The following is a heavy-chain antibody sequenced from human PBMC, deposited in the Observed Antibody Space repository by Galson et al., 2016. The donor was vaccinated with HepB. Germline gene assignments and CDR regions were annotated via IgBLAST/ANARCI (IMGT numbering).Heavy chain of an antibody. Sequence: SLRLSCAASGFTFSSYSMNWARQAPGKGLEWVSSISSSSSCIYYADSVKGRFTISRDNAKNSLYLQMNSLRAEDTAVYYGARAVSWDYGDYAGYWGQGTLVTFSS. J-gene: IGHJ4*02. CDR1: GFTFSSYS. CDR2: ISSSSSCI. D-gene: IGHD4-17*01. V-gene: IGHV3-21*01. CDR3: ARAVSWDYGDYAGY.